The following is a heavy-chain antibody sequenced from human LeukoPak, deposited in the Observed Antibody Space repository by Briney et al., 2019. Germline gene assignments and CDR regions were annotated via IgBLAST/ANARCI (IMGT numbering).Heavy chain of an antibody. CDR2: VSYDGSNK. D-gene: IGHD2-15*01. CDR3: AKASIVVVVATLDY. J-gene: IGHJ4*02. Sequence: PGGSLRLSCAASGFTFSSYGMHWVRQAPGKGLEWVAVVSYDGSNKYYADSVKGRFTISRDNSKNTLYLQMNSLRAEDTAVYYCAKASIVVVVATLDYWGQGTLVTASS. CDR1: GFTFSSYG. V-gene: IGHV3-30*18.